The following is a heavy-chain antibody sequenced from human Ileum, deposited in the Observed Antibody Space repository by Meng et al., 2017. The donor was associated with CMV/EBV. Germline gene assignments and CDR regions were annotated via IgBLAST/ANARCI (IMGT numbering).Heavy chain of an antibody. J-gene: IGHJ5*02. CDR3: ARADYDFWSGYGSWFDP. V-gene: IGHV1-18*01. Sequence: ASVKVPCKASGYTFTSYGISWVRQAPGQGLEWMGWISAYNGNTNYAQKLQGRVTMTTDTSTSTAYMELRSLRSDDTAVYYCARADYDFWSGYGSWFDPWGQGTLVTVSS. CDR1: GYTFTSYG. D-gene: IGHD3-3*01. CDR2: ISAYNGNT.